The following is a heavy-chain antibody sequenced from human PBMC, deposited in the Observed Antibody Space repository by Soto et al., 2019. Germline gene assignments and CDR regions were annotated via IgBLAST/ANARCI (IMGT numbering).Heavy chain of an antibody. J-gene: IGHJ2*01. CDR3: ARVPGL. CDR2: IKHSGSS. V-gene: IGHV4-30-2*01. Sequence: QLQLQESGSGLVKPSQTMSLTCAVSGGSISSGGYSWSWLRQPPGKGLEWIGYIKHSGSSYYNPSLKSGANISVDRSKIHFSLRLRSVTAEDTAVYCARVPGLCGRGNQVTGAS. CDR1: GGSISSGGYS.